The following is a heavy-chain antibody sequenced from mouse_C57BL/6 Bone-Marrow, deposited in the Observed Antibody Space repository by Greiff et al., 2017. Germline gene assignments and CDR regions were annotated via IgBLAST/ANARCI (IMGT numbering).Heavy chain of an antibody. D-gene: IGHD4-1*01. CDR3: AVNWGPFAY. CDR1: GYTFPSYW. CDR2: IHPNSGST. Sequence: QVQLQQPGAELVKPGASVKLSCKASGYTFPSYWMHWVQQRPGQGLEWIGLIHPNSGSTNYNEKFKSKGTLTVDKSSRTSYMQLSSLTSEDSAVYYCAVNWGPFAYWGQGTLVTVSA. V-gene: IGHV1-64*01. J-gene: IGHJ3*01.